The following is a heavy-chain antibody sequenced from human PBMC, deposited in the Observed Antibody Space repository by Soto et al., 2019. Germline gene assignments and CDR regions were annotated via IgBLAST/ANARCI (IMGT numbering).Heavy chain of an antibody. J-gene: IGHJ4*02. CDR2: VYHSGST. V-gene: IGHV4-38-2*01. D-gene: IGHD5-18*01. CDR3: ARTTAMVFEGLGDFDY. Sequence: SETLSLTCAVSGYSISSGYYWGWIRQPPGKGLEWIGSVYHSGSTYYNPSLKSRVTISVGTSKNQFSLKLSSVTAADTAVYYCARTTAMVFEGLGDFDYWGQGTLVTVSS. CDR1: GYSISSGYY.